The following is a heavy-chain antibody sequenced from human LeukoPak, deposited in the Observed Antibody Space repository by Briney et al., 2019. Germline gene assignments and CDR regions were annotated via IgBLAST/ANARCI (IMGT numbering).Heavy chain of an antibody. CDR2: ISGSGGST. CDR1: GFTFSSYA. J-gene: IGHJ4*02. Sequence: QPGGSLRLSCAASGFTFSSYAMSWVRQAPGKGLEWVSAISGSGGSTYYADSVKGRFTISRDNSKNTLYLQMNSLRAEDTAVYYCAKRGKASPQYSGSYSDYWGQGTLVTVSS. V-gene: IGHV3-23*01. D-gene: IGHD1-26*01. CDR3: AKRGKASPQYSGSYSDY.